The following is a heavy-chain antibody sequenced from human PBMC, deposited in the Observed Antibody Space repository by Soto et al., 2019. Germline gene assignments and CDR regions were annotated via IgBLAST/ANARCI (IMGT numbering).Heavy chain of an antibody. J-gene: IGHJ6*02. V-gene: IGHV3-30*18. Sequence: GGSLRLSCAASGFTFSSYGMHWVRQAPGKGLEWVAVISYDGSNKYYADSVKGRFTISRDNSKNTLYLQMNSLRAEDTAVYYCVKDRIHTIFGVVIIGYYYYGMDVWGQGTTVTVSS. D-gene: IGHD3-3*01. CDR1: GFTFSSYG. CDR2: ISYDGSNK. CDR3: VKDRIHTIFGVVIIGYYYYGMDV.